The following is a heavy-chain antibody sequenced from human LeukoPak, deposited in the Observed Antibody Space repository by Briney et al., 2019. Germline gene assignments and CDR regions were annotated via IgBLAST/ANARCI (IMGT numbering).Heavy chain of an antibody. V-gene: IGHV3-21*01. CDR1: GFTFSSYS. D-gene: IGHD5-18*01. J-gene: IGHJ4*02. Sequence: GGSLRLSCAASGFTFSSYSMNWVRQAPGKGLEWVSSISSSSSYIYYADSVKGRFTISRDNAKNSLYLQMNSLRAEDTAVYYCARETDVDTAMVNYFDYWGQGTLVTVSS. CDR2: ISSSSSYI. CDR3: ARETDVDTAMVNYFDY.